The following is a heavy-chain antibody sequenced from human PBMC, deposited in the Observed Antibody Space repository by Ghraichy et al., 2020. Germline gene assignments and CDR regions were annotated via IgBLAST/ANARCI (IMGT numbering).Heavy chain of an antibody. CDR3: AGSWAGCSGGSCTYWYFDL. CDR2: TVPIFGTA. V-gene: IGHV1-69*13. Sequence: SVKVSCKASGGTFSTHAVSWVRQAPGKGLEWMGGTVPIFGTANYAQKFQGRVTITADESTGTCYMELSSLRSEDTAVYYCAGSWAGCSGGSCTYWYFDLWGRGTLVTVSS. CDR1: GGTFSTHA. J-gene: IGHJ2*01. D-gene: IGHD2-15*01.